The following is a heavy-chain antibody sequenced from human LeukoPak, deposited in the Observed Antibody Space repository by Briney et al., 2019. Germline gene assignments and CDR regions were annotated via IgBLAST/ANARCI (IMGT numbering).Heavy chain of an antibody. CDR1: GGSFSGYY. V-gene: IGHV4-34*01. D-gene: IGHD3-22*01. CDR3: ARGFFVSYYYDRSRRNYFDY. Sequence: SETLSLTCAVYGGSFSGYYWSWIRQPPGKGLEWIGEINHSGSTNYNPSLKSRVTISVDTSKSQFTLKLSSVTAADTAVYYCARGFFVSYYYDRSRRNYFDYWGQGTLVTVSS. J-gene: IGHJ4*02. CDR2: INHSGST.